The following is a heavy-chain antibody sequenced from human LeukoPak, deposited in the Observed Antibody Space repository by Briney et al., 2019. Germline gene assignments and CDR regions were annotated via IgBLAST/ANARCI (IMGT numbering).Heavy chain of an antibody. CDR2: INHSGST. CDR3: ARKDYDSSGWGIFDY. CDR1: GGSFSGYY. V-gene: IGHV4-34*01. J-gene: IGHJ4*02. D-gene: IGHD3-22*01. Sequence: SETLSLTCAVYGGSFSGYYWSWIRQPPGKGLEWIGEINHSGSTNYNPSLKSRVTISVDTSKNQFSLKLSSVTAADTAVYYCARKDYDSSGWGIFDYWGQGTLVTVSS.